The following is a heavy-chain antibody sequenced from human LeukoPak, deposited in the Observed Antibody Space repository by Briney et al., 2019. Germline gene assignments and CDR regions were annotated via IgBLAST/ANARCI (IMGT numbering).Heavy chain of an antibody. CDR3: ATVREQQDPNWFDP. D-gene: IGHD6-13*01. CDR2: INHRGSI. V-gene: IGHV4-34*01. J-gene: IGHJ5*02. Sequence: SETLSLTCAVYGDTFSGHYWSWIRQPPGKGLEWIGEINHRGSIHYYPSLESRITISVDTSKSQYSLELTAVTAADTAVYYCATVREQQDPNWFDPGGQGTLVTVSS. CDR1: GDTFSGHY.